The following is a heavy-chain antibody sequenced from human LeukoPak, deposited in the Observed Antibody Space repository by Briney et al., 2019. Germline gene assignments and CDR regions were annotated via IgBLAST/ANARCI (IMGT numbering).Heavy chain of an antibody. Sequence: GGSLRLSCAAPGFTFSTYGMHWVRQAPGKGLEWVSLISDDGSKKYYAESVKARFTISRDNSKNTLYLQMNNLRPDDTAVYYCARESDSGSYYDFDYWGQGTPVTVSS. CDR2: ISDDGSKK. J-gene: IGHJ4*02. CDR1: GFTFSTYG. CDR3: ARESDSGSYYDFDY. D-gene: IGHD3-10*01. V-gene: IGHV3-30*03.